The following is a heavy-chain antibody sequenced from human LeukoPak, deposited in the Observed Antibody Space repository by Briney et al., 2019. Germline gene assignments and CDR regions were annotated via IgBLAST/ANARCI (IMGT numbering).Heavy chain of an antibody. CDR3: AKPYCSGGTCYSVWDYYLDY. J-gene: IGHJ4*02. CDR1: GFPFSSYA. CDR2: ISGSGGST. Sequence: PGGSLRLSCAASGFPFSSYAMSWVRQAPGKGLEWVPAISGSGGSTYYADSVKGRFTISRDNSKNTLYLQMNSLRAEDTAIYYCAKPYCSGGTCYSVWDYYLDYWGQGTLVTVSS. V-gene: IGHV3-23*01. D-gene: IGHD2-15*01.